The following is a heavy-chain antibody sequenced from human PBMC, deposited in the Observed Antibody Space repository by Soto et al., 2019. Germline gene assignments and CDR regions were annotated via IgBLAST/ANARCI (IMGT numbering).Heavy chain of an antibody. CDR2: IKNKADGGTA. CDR1: GFAFTNAW. J-gene: IGHJ4*02. Sequence: GGSLRLSCAASGFAFTNAWMNWVRQAPGKGLEWVGRIKNKADGGTADYAAPVKGRFTISRDDSKSTLYLQMNSLKTEDTALYYCTTDWAPIYWGQGTLVTVSS. V-gene: IGHV3-15*07. CDR3: TTDWAPIY. D-gene: IGHD3-16*01.